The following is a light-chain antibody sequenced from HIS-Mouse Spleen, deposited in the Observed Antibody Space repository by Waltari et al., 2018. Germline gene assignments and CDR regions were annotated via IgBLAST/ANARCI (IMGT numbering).Light chain of an antibody. CDR3: HQRSNWPPLT. J-gene: IGKJ4*01. Sequence: VLTPSPATLSLYTWERAPLSGRASQSVRSYLAWYPQKPGQAPRLLSDDASNRATGIPATVSGSGSGTDFTLTSSSLEPEDFAVYYCHQRSNWPPLTFGRKTKVESK. V-gene: IGKV3-11*01. CDR2: DAS. CDR1: QSVRSY.